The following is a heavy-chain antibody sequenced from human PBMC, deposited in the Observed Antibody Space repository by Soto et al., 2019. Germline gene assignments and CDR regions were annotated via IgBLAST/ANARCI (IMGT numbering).Heavy chain of an antibody. J-gene: IGHJ4*02. V-gene: IGHV4-59*01. CDR3: ARSRDYDSSGYYSGPFFDY. CDR2: IYYSGST. Sequence: SWIRQPPGKGLEWIGYIYYSGSTNYNPSLKSRVTISVDTSKNQFSLKLSSVTAADTAVYYCARSRDYDSSGYYSGPFFDYWGQGTLVTVSS. D-gene: IGHD3-22*01.